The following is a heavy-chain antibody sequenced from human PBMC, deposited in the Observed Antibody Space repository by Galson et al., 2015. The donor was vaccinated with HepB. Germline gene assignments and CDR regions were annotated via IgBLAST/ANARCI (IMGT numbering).Heavy chain of an antibody. CDR3: AKGYSGGWSEGYYDY. J-gene: IGHJ4*02. CDR1: GFTFSSYA. V-gene: IGHV3-23*01. CDR2: IGASGGST. Sequence: SLRLSCAASGFTFSSYAMSWVRQAPGKGLEWVSAIGASGGSTYYADSVKGRFTISRDNSKNTLYLQMNCLRAEDTAVYYCAKGYSGGWSEGYYDYWGQGTLVTVSS. D-gene: IGHD6-19*01.